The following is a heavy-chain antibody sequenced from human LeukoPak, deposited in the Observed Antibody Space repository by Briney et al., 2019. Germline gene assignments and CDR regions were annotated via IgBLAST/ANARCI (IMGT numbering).Heavy chain of an antibody. CDR2: IHPNSGDT. J-gene: IGHJ4*02. CDR3: SSHYGPGPV. CDR1: GYTFTSYG. V-gene: IGHV1-2*02. D-gene: IGHD3-10*01. Sequence: ASVKVSCKASGYTFTSYGISWVRQAPGQGLEWMGWIHPNSGDTKFGQKFQGRLTMTWDTSISTAYMDLIGLTSDDTAVYYCSSHYGPGPVWGQGTLVTASS.